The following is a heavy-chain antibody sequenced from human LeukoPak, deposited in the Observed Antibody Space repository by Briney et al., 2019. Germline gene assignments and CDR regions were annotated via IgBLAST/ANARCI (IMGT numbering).Heavy chain of an antibody. J-gene: IGHJ4*02. CDR3: ARSLKFGSSSSPSGY. D-gene: IGHD6-6*01. CDR1: GYTLTELS. V-gene: IGHV1-24*01. CDR2: FDPEDGET. Sequence: ASVKVSCKVSGYTLTELSMHWVRQAPGKGLEWMGGFDPEDGETIYAQKFQGRVTMTEDTSTDTAYMELSSLRSEDTAVYYCARSLKFGSSSSPSGYWGQGTLVTVSS.